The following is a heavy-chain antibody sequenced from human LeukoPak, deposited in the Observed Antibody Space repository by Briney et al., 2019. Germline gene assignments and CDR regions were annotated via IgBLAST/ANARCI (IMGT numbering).Heavy chain of an antibody. J-gene: IGHJ4*02. D-gene: IGHD6-13*01. V-gene: IGHV1-2*02. Sequence: ASVKVSCKASGYTFTGYYMHWVRQAPGQGLEWMGWINPNSGGTNYAQKFQGRVTMTRDTSISTAYMELSRLRSDDTAVYYCARDPTFPGIAAADIQDYWGQGTLVTVSS. CDR1: GYTFTGYY. CDR2: INPNSGGT. CDR3: ARDPTFPGIAAADIQDY.